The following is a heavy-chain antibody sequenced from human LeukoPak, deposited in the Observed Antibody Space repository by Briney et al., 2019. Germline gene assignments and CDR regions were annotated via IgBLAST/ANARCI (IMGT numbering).Heavy chain of an antibody. CDR3: ARHSSGWSEADY. CDR2: IKQDGSEK. V-gene: IGHV3-7*01. J-gene: IGHJ4*02. CDR1: GFTLSRNW. Sequence: GGSLRLSCAASGFTLSRNWMTWVRQAPGKGLEWVANIKQDGSEKNYVDSVKGRFTISRDNAKNSLYLQMNRLRAEDTAVYYCARHSSGWSEADYWGQGTPVTVSS. D-gene: IGHD6-19*01.